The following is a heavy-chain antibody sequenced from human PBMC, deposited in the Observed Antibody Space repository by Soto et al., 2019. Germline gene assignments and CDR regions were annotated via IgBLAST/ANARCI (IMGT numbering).Heavy chain of an antibody. V-gene: IGHV4-34*01. D-gene: IGHD3-10*01. CDR2: VNHSGST. J-gene: IGHJ5*02. CDR3: EELILNSGSPWFDP. Sequence: SETLSLTCAVYGGSFSGYYWSWLRQPPGKGLEWIGEVNHSGSTNYDPSLKSRVTISVDTSKNQFSLKLSSVTAADTAVYYCEELILNSGSPWFDPWGQGTLVTVSS. CDR1: GGSFSGYY.